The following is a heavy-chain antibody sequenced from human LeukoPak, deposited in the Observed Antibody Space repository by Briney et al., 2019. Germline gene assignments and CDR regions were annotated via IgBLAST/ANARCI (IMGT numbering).Heavy chain of an antibody. CDR1: GFTVSSNY. CDR2: IYSGGST. V-gene: IGHV3-66*01. D-gene: IGHD3-22*01. J-gene: IGHJ3*02. Sequence: GGSLRLSCAASGFTVSSNYMSWVRQAPGKGLEWVSVIYSGGSTYYADSVKGRFTISRDNSKNTLYLQMNSLRAEDTAVYYCARGHYYDSSGYYWLGAFDIWGQGTMVTVSS. CDR3: ARGHYYDSSGYYWLGAFDI.